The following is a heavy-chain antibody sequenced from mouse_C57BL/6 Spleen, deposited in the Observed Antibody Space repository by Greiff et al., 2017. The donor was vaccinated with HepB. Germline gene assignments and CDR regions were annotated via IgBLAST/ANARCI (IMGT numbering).Heavy chain of an antibody. D-gene: IGHD4-1*01. CDR2: ISYDGSN. J-gene: IGHJ1*03. Sequence: EVKLVESGPGLVKPSQSLSLTCSVTGYSITSGYYWNWIRQFPGNKLEWMGYISYDGSNNYNPSLKNRISITRDTSKNQFFLKLNSVTTEDTATYYCARWANWDSYWYFDVWGTGTTVTVSS. CDR1: GYSITSGYY. V-gene: IGHV3-6*01. CDR3: ARWANWDSYWYFDV.